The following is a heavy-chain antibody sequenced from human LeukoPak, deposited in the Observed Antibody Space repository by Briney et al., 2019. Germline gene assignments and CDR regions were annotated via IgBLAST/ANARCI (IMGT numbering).Heavy chain of an antibody. CDR3: ARDTDDFWSGYYFDY. J-gene: IGHJ4*02. CDR1: GYTFTGYY. D-gene: IGHD3-3*01. V-gene: IGHV1-2*02. Sequence: GASVKVSCKASGYTFTGYYMHWVRQAPEQGLEWMGWINPNSGGTNYAQKFQGRVTMTRDTSISTAYMELSRLRSDDTAVYYCARDTDDFWSGYYFDYWGQETLVTVSS. CDR2: INPNSGGT.